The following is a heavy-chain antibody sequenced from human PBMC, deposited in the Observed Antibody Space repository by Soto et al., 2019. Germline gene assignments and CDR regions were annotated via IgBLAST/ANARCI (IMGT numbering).Heavy chain of an antibody. CDR3: ARAPSSTPTYYDFWSGYSGNWFDP. CDR1: GYTFTSYG. D-gene: IGHD3-3*01. J-gene: IGHJ5*02. Sequence: ASVKVSCKASGYTFTSYGISWVRQAPGQGLEWMGWISAYNGNTNYAQKLQGRVTMTTDTSTSTAYMELRSLRSDDTAVYYCARAPSSTPTYYDFWSGYSGNWFDPWGQGTLVTVSS. CDR2: ISAYNGNT. V-gene: IGHV1-18*01.